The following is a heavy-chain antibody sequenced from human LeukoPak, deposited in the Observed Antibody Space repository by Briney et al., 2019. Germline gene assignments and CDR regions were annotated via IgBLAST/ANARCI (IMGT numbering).Heavy chain of an antibody. J-gene: IGHJ4*02. CDR3: ARESNIHYYFDY. Sequence: PSETLSLTCTVSGGSISSYYWSWIRQPPGKGLEWIGYIYYSGSTNYNPSLKSRVTISVDTSKNQFSLKLSSVTAADTAVYYCARESNIHYYFDYWGQGTLVTVSS. CDR1: GGSISSYY. V-gene: IGHV4-59*01. D-gene: IGHD1/OR15-1a*01. CDR2: IYYSGST.